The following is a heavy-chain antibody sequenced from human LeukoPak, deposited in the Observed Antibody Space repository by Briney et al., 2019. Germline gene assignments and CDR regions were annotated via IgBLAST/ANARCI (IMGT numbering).Heavy chain of an antibody. J-gene: IGHJ4*02. V-gene: IGHV3-53*01. CDR1: GFTVSSNY. CDR2: IYSGGST. Sequence: GGSLRLSCTASGFTVSSNYMSWVRQAPGKGLEWVSVIYSGGSTYYADSVKGRFTISRDNSKNTLYLQMNSLRAEDTAVYYCARVGAVAGYYFNYWGQGTLVTVSS. D-gene: IGHD6-19*01. CDR3: ARVGAVAGYYFNY.